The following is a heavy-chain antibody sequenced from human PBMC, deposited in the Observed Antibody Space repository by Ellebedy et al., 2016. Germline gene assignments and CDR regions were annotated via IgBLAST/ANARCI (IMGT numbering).Heavy chain of an antibody. D-gene: IGHD3-3*01. CDR1: GFTFSDYY. CDR2: ISSSGCTI. CDR3: ARHSSNDFWSGYLVY. V-gene: IGHV3-11*04. Sequence: GESLKISCAASGFTFSDYYMTWIRQAPGKGLEWVSYISSSGCTIYYADSVKGRFTISRDNAKNSLYLQMNSLRTEDTAVYYCARHSSNDFWSGYLVYWGQGTLVTVSS. J-gene: IGHJ4*02.